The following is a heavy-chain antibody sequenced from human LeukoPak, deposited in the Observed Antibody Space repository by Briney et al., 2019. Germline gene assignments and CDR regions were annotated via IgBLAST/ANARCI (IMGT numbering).Heavy chain of an antibody. CDR2: INHSGST. Sequence: SETLSLTCAVYRGSFSGYYWSWIRQPPGKGLEWIGQINHSGSTNYNPSLGSRVTISVDTSKNQCSLKLSSVTAADTAVYYCARQSTFYQPLKYWGQGTLVTVSS. CDR1: RGSFSGYY. V-gene: IGHV4-34*01. D-gene: IGHD2/OR15-2a*01. J-gene: IGHJ4*02. CDR3: ARQSTFYQPLKY.